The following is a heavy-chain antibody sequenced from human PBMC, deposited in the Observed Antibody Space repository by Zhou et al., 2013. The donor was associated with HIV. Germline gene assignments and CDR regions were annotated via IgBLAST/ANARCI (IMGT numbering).Heavy chain of an antibody. Sequence: QVLLVQSGAEVKKPGASVRVSCKVSGYTLSELSIHWVRQAPGQGPEWMGWISGYNDNTVYAPKFQDRVTLTTDTSMSLAFMMLRNLRTDDTALYFCARARCTNGICYSAGGYFFHMDVWGRGTAVTVSS. J-gene: IGHJ6*03. CDR1: GYTLSELS. V-gene: IGHV1-18*01. D-gene: IGHD2-8*01. CDR3: ARARCTNGICYSAGGYFFHMDV. CDR2: ISGYNDNT.